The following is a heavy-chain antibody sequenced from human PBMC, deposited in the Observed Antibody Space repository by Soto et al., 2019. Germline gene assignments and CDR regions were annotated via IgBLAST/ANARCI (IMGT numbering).Heavy chain of an antibody. CDR2: IYPGDSDT. J-gene: IGHJ6*02. CDR1: GYRFTSYW. CDR3: ARGYYYDSSGYYGNYYGMDV. V-gene: IGHV5-51*01. D-gene: IGHD3-22*01. Sequence: PGEPLKISCKGSGYRFTSYWVGWVRQMPGKGLEWMGIIYPGDSDTRYSPSFQGQVTISADKSISTAYLQWSSLKASDTAMYYCARGYYYDSSGYYGNYYGMDVWGQGTTVTVSS.